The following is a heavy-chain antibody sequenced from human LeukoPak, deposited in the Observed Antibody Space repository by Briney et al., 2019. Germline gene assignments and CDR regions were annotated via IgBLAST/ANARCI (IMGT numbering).Heavy chain of an antibody. CDR3: ANLIVVVPASFDY. CDR1: GFTFSSYA. D-gene: IGHD2-2*01. Sequence: GGSLRLSCEASGFTFSSYAMNWVRQAPGRGLEWVSTLNGKGMNTYYADSVKGRFTISRDNSKNTLYLQMNSLRAEDTAVYYCANLIVVVPASFDYWGQGTLVTVSS. CDR2: LNGKGMNT. V-gene: IGHV3-23*01. J-gene: IGHJ4*02.